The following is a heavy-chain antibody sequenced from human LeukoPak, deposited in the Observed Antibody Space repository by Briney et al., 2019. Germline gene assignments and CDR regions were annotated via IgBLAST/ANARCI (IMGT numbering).Heavy chain of an antibody. CDR2: ISGSGGST. D-gene: IGHD2/OR15-2a*01. CDR3: AKDLWTPRSLGYFDY. V-gene: IGHV3-23*01. CDR1: GFTFSSYA. J-gene: IGHJ4*02. Sequence: LPGGSLRLSCAASGFTFSSYAMSWVRQAPGKGLEWVSAISGSGGSTYYADSVKGRFTISRDNSKNTLHLQMNSLRAEDTAVYYCAKDLWTPRSLGYFDYWGQGTLVTVSS.